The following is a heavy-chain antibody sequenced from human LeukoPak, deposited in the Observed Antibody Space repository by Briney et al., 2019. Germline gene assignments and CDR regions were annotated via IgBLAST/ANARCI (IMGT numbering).Heavy chain of an antibody. J-gene: IGHJ5*02. CDR2: IYYSGST. D-gene: IGHD1-14*01. V-gene: IGHV4-59*01. CDR1: GGSISSYY. Sequence: SETLSLTCTVSGGSISSYYWSWIRQPPGKGLEWIGYIYYSGSTNYNPSLKSRVTISVDTSKNQFSLKLSSVTAADTAVYYCARAKVCPDDNWFDPWGQGTLVTVSS. CDR3: ARAKVCPDDNWFDP.